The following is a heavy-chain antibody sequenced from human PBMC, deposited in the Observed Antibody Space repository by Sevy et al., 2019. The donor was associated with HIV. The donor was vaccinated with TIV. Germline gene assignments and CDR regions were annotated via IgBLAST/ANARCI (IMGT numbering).Heavy chain of an antibody. CDR3: TRWGGGQYIFDS. CDR2: IKRKAQGGQI. D-gene: IGHD1-26*01. V-gene: IGHV3-49*04. Sequence: GGSLRLSCTTAGFTFGDYAMNWARQAPGKGLEWVAFIKRKAQGGQIEHAASVKGRVTISRDDSKSIAYLERNNLKIEDSAVYYCTRWGGGQYIFDSWGQGTLVTVSS. J-gene: IGHJ4*02. CDR1: GFTFGDYA.